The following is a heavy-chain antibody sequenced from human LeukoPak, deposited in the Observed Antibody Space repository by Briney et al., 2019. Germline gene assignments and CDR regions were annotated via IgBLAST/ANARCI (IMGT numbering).Heavy chain of an antibody. V-gene: IGHV4-38-2*02. CDR2: INHSGST. D-gene: IGHD3-16*02. J-gene: IGHJ4*02. CDR3: ARGRYDYVWGSYRAAVGYYFDY. Sequence: SETLSLTCTVSGYSISSGYYWGWIRQPPGKGLEWIGEINHSGSTNYNPSLKSRVTISVDTSKNQFSLKLSSVTAADTAVYYCARGRYDYVWGSYRAAVGYYFDYWGQGTLVTVSS. CDR1: GYSISSGYY.